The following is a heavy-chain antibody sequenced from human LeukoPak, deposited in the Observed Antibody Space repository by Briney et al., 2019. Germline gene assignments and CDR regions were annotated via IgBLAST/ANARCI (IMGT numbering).Heavy chain of an antibody. D-gene: IGHD3-10*01. CDR2: ISWNSGSI. Sequence: PGGSLRLSCAASGFTFDDYAMPWVRHAPGKGLEWVSGISWNSGSIGYADSVKGRFTISRDNAKNSLYLQMNSLRAEDTALYYCAKAEMVRGAPFTYWGQGTLVTVSS. CDR1: GFTFDDYA. V-gene: IGHV3-9*01. J-gene: IGHJ4*02. CDR3: AKAEMVRGAPFTY.